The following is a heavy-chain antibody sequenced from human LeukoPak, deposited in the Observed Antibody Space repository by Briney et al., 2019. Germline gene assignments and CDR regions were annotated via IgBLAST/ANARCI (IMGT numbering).Heavy chain of an antibody. J-gene: IGHJ4*02. CDR1: GYSISSGYY. V-gene: IGHV4-38-2*02. CDR2: IYHSGTT. Sequence: SETLSLTCTVSGYSISSGYYGGWVRQSPGKGLEWIGTIYHSGTTYYNPSIKSRLSISMDTSKNQFSLKLTSVTAADTAVYFCVRDLVVYGNIDYWGQGTLVTVSS. D-gene: IGHD2-8*02. CDR3: VRDLVVYGNIDY.